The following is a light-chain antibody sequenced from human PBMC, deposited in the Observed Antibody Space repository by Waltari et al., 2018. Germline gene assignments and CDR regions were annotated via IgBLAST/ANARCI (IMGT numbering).Light chain of an antibody. CDR3: QQYYSSPWT. CDR2: WAS. Sequence: DIVMTQSPDSLAVSLGERATINCKSSQSLFYISNNKIFLSRYQQVPGRPLTRLLYWASTSASGVPDRFSGSGSETDFTLTISSLQAEDVATYYCQQYYSSPWTFGQGTRVEIK. J-gene: IGKJ1*01. V-gene: IGKV4-1*01. CDR1: QSLFYISNNKIF.